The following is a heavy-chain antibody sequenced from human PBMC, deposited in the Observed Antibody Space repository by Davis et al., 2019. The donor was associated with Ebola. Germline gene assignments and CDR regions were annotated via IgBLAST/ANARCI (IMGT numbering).Heavy chain of an antibody. CDR2: IWYDGSNK. Sequence: GESLKISCAASGFTFSSYGMHWVRQAPGKGLEWVAVIWYDGSNKYYADSVKDRFTISRDNSKNTLYLQMNSLRAEDTAVYYCARDSSYGAIWGQGTLVTVSS. V-gene: IGHV3-33*01. CDR3: ARDSSYGAI. CDR1: GFTFSSYG. J-gene: IGHJ4*02. D-gene: IGHD5-18*01.